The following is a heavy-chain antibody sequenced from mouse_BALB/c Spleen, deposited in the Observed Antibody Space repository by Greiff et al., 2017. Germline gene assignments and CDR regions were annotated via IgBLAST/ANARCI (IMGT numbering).Heavy chain of an antibody. D-gene: IGHD2-1*01. Sequence: QVQLQQSGPGLVQPSQSLSITCTVSGFSLTSYGVHWVRQSPGKGLEWLGVIWSGGSTDHNAAFISRLSISKDNSKSQVFFKMNSLQANDTAIYYCARPIYYGILYAMDYWGQGTSVTVSS. CDR1: GFSLTSYG. CDR2: IWSGGST. V-gene: IGHV2-2*02. CDR3: ARPIYYGILYAMDY. J-gene: IGHJ4*01.